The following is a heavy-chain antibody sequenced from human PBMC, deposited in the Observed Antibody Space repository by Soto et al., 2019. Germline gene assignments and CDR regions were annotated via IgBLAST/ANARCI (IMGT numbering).Heavy chain of an antibody. V-gene: IGHV2-70*11. D-gene: IGHD6-25*01. CDR3: ARVHMSGLYYFDY. Sequence: GPTLVNPTQTLTLTCTFSGFSLSTSGMCVSWIRQPPGKALEWLARIDWDDDEYYSTSLKTRLTISKDTSKNLVVLTMTNMDPTDTATYYCARVHMSGLYYFDYWGQGTLVTVSS. J-gene: IGHJ4*02. CDR1: GFSLSTSGMC. CDR2: IDWDDDE.